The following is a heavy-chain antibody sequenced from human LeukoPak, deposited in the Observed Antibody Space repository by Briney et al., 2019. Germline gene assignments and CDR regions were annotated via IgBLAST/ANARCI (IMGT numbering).Heavy chain of an antibody. D-gene: IGHD3-3*01. CDR2: INHSGST. CDR3: ARLGLRFLEWFRGGGFDY. Sequence: SETLSLTCAVYGGSFSGYYWSWIRQPPGKGLEWIGEINHSGSTNYNPSLKSRVTISVDTSKNQFSLKLSSVTAADTAVYYCARLGLRFLEWFRGGGFDYWGQGTLVTVS. J-gene: IGHJ4*02. V-gene: IGHV4-34*01. CDR1: GGSFSGYY.